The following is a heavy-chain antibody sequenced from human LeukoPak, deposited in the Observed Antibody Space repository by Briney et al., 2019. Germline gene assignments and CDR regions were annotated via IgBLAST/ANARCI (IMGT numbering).Heavy chain of an antibody. Sequence: ASVNVSCKASGYTFTGYYMHWVRQAPGQGLEWMGWINPNSGGTNYAQKFQGRVTMTRDTSISTAYMDLSRLRSDDTAVYYCARGSIVGATFDYFDYWGQGTLVTVSS. CDR2: INPNSGGT. J-gene: IGHJ4*02. D-gene: IGHD1-26*01. CDR1: GYTFTGYY. V-gene: IGHV1-2*02. CDR3: ARGSIVGATFDYFDY.